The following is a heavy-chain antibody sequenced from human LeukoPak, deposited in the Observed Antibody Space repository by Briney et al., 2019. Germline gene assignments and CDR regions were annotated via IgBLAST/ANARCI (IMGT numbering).Heavy chain of an antibody. CDR3: AKNPTGFPNWFDP. Sequence: PGGSLRLSCAASGFTFSSYAMSWVRQAPGKGLEWVSAISGNSDYTYYADSVKGRFTISRDNSKNTLYLQMNSLRVEDTAVYYCAKNPTGFPNWFDPWGQGTLVTVSS. D-gene: IGHD1-14*01. V-gene: IGHV3-23*01. CDR2: ISGNSDYT. J-gene: IGHJ5*02. CDR1: GFTFSSYA.